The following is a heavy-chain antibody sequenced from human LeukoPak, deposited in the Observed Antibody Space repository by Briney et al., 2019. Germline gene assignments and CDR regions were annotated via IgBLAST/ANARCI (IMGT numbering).Heavy chain of an antibody. D-gene: IGHD5-24*01. CDR2: ISYDGSNK. V-gene: IGHV3-30*04. CDR3: ARDRMAAY. Sequence: GGSLRLSCAASGFTFSSYAMHWVRQAPGKGLEWVAVISYDGSNKYYADSVKGRFTISRDNSKNTPYLQMNSLRAEDTAVYYCARDRMAAYWGQGTLVTVSS. CDR1: GFTFSSYA. J-gene: IGHJ4*02.